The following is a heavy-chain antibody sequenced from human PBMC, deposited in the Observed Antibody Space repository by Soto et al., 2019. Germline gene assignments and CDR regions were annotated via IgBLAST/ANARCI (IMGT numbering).Heavy chain of an antibody. CDR3: ERLPVEAATSLDY. CDR2: MKREGSSV. V-gene: IGHV3-74*01. D-gene: IGHD2-15*01. J-gene: IGHJ4*02. Sequence: GGSLRLSCATSGFTFTRYWMHWVRQVPGKGLVRVARMKREGSSVGYSDSVKGRFTISRENAQNTLYLEMNSLRVEDTGIYYCERLPVEAATSLDYWGQGT. CDR1: GFTFTRYW.